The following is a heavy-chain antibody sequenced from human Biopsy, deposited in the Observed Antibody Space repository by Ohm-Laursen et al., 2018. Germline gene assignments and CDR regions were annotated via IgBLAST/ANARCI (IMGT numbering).Heavy chain of an antibody. CDR1: GESFSGYY. D-gene: IGHD3-22*01. V-gene: IGHV4-34*12. CDR3: ARDYDTSGYYYVS. CDR2: IFYRGST. Sequence: SDTLSLTCAVYGESFSGYYWTWIRQPPGKGLEWIGSIFYRGSTHYKPSLKSRVNISVDTSKNQFSLKLNSVTAADTAVYYCARDYDTSGYYYVSWGQGTLVTVPS. J-gene: IGHJ5*02.